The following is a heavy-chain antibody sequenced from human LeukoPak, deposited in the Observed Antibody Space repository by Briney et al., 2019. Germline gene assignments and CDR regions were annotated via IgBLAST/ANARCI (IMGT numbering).Heavy chain of an antibody. J-gene: IGHJ6*02. Sequence: SGGSLRLSCAASGFTFSSYGMHWVRQAPGKGLEWVAVISYDGSNKYYADSVKGRFTISRDNSKNTLYLQMNSLRAEDTAVYYCAKDRSGWYRDYCYGMDVWGQGTTVTVSS. CDR3: AKDRSGWYRDYCYGMDV. D-gene: IGHD6-19*01. V-gene: IGHV3-30*18. CDR2: ISYDGSNK. CDR1: GFTFSSYG.